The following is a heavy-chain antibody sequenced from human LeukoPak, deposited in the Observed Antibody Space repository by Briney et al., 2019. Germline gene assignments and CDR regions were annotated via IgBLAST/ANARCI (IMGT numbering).Heavy chain of an antibody. D-gene: IGHD6-19*01. V-gene: IGHV4-4*02. CDR1: GGSISSSNW. CDR2: IYHSGST. CDR3: AREIAVAGPGHPFGP. J-gene: IGHJ5*02. Sequence: SETLSLTCTVSGGSISSSNWWSWVRQPPGKGLEWIGEIYHSGSTNYNPSLKSRVTISVDKSKNQFSLKLSSVTAADTAVYYCAREIAVAGPGHPFGPWGQGTLVTVSS.